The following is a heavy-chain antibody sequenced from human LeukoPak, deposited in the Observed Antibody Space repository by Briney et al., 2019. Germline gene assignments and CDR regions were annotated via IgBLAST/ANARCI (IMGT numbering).Heavy chain of an antibody. D-gene: IGHD5-24*01. CDR2: IYSGDDT. J-gene: IGHJ4*02. Sequence: GGSLRLSCAASGFTVSSNYMSWVRQAPGKGLEWVSTIYSGDDTYYADSVKGRFTISRDISKNTLYLQMNGLRAEDTAVYYCARNGYNFHFDYWGQGTLVTISP. CDR1: GFTVSSNY. CDR3: ARNGYNFHFDY. V-gene: IGHV3-66*01.